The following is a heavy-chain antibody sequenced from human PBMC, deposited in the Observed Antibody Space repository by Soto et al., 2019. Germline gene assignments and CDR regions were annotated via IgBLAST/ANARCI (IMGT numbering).Heavy chain of an antibody. V-gene: IGHV1-46*01. CDR2: INPSSGST. Sequence: GASVKVSCKASGYTFISYNMYWVRQAPGQGLEWMGIINPSSGSTNYAQKFRGRVTLTRDTSTSTVYMEMSSLRSEDTAVYYCARISGSGQSWFDPWGQGTLVTVSS. CDR3: ARISGSGQSWFDP. D-gene: IGHD6-13*01. CDR1: GYTFISYN. J-gene: IGHJ5*02.